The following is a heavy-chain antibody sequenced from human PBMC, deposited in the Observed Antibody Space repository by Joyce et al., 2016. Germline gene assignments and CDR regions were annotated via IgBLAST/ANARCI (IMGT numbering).Heavy chain of an antibody. CDR1: GVTFNTYG. Sequence: QVKLVESGGGVVQPGGSLRLSCRTSGVTFNTYGMHWVRQAPGKGVEGVALIEYEGSDKKYEDSLKGRFNVSRDNSKNTLFLEMHSLRPDDTAVYYCAKAAGRGYVYNYLDVWGKGTTVTVSS. V-gene: IGHV3-30*18. J-gene: IGHJ6*03. CDR3: AKAAGRGYVYNYLDV. D-gene: IGHD2-2*01. CDR2: IEYEGSDK.